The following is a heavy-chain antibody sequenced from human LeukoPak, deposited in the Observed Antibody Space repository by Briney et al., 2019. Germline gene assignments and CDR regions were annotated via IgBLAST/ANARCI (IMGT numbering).Heavy chain of an antibody. V-gene: IGHV4-61*01. Sequence: SETLSLTCTVSGGSISSSSYYWSWIRQPPGKGLEWIGYIYYSGSTNYNPSLKSRVTISVDTSKNQFSLKLSSVTAADTAVYYCARDSLFHYDFWSGSPPYYYGMDVWGQGTTVTVSS. D-gene: IGHD3-3*01. J-gene: IGHJ6*02. CDR3: ARDSLFHYDFWSGSPPYYYGMDV. CDR1: GGSISSSSYY. CDR2: IYYSGST.